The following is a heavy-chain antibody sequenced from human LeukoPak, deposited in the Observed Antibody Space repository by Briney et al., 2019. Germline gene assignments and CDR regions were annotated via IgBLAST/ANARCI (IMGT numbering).Heavy chain of an antibody. J-gene: IGHJ4*02. Sequence: GEPLKISCKGSGYRFTTYWIGWVRQLPGKGLEWMRIIYPGDSDTRYSPSFQGQVTISADKAISTAYLQWSSLKASDTAMYYCASHTRPPPYTSAWFIDYWGQGTLVTVSS. CDR1: GYRFTTYW. CDR3: ASHTRPPPYTSAWFIDY. V-gene: IGHV5-51*01. D-gene: IGHD6-19*01. CDR2: IYPGDSDT.